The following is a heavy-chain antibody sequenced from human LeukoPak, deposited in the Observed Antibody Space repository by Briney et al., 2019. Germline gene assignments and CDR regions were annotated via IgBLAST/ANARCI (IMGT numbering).Heavy chain of an antibody. Sequence: PGGSLRLSCAASGFTVSSDYMGWVRQAPGKGLEYVSIIYSGGNTYYADSVKGRFTISRDNSKNTLYPQMNSLRAEDTAVYYCARDSHKLHSSAYFYFFDYWGQRTLVSVSS. CDR1: GFTVSSDY. D-gene: IGHD3-22*01. CDR2: IYSGGNT. CDR3: ARDSHKLHSSAYFYFFDY. J-gene: IGHJ4*02. V-gene: IGHV3-66*02.